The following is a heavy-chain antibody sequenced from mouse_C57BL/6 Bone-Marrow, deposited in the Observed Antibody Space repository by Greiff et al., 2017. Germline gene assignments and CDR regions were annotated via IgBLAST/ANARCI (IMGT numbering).Heavy chain of an antibody. CDR1: GYSFTDYN. D-gene: IGHD1-1*01. CDR3: ASEVNYYGSPYAMDY. J-gene: IGHJ4*01. V-gene: IGHV1-39*01. Sequence: EVQLQQSGPELVKPGASVKISCKASGYSFTDYNMNWVKQSNGKSLEWIGVINPNYGTTSYNQKFKGKATLTVDQSSSTAYMPLNSLTSEDSAVYYCASEVNYYGSPYAMDYWGQGTSVTVSS. CDR2: INPNYGTT.